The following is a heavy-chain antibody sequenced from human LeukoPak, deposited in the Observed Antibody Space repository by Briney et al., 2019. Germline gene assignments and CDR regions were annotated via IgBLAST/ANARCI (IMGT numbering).Heavy chain of an antibody. CDR3: AKSGYSSSWSNAAVYNWFDP. D-gene: IGHD6-13*01. CDR2: INQDGSEK. CDR1: GFTFNSYW. Sequence: GGSLRLSCAASGFTFNSYWMTWVRQAPGKGLEWVANINQDGSEKYYVDSLKGRFTISRDNAKNSLNLQMNSLRAEDTAVYYCAKSGYSSSWSNAAVYNWFDPWGQGTLVTVSS. V-gene: IGHV3-7*03. J-gene: IGHJ5*02.